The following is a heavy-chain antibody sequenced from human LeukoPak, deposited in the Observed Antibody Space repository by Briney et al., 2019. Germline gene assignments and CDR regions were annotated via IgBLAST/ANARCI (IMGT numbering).Heavy chain of an antibody. CDR3: ARGITIFGVVPFDP. CDR2: IFYSGST. CDR1: GGSISSSTYY. V-gene: IGHV4-39*01. Sequence: SETLSLTCTVSGGSISSSTYYWGWIRQPPGKGLEWCGSIFYSGSTYYNPSLKSRVTISVDTSKNQFSLRLSSATAADTALYYCARGITIFGVVPFDPWGQGTLVTVSS. J-gene: IGHJ5*02. D-gene: IGHD3-3*01.